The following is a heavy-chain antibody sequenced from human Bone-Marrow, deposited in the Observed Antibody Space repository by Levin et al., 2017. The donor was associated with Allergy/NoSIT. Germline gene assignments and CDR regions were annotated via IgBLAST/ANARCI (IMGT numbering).Heavy chain of an antibody. CDR1: GFTFSSYA. CDR2: ISGSGGST. CDR3: AKDFRSSGWYRVPGFDY. D-gene: IGHD6-19*01. J-gene: IGHJ4*02. Sequence: GESLKISCAASGFTFSSYAMSWVRQAPGKGLEWVSAISGSGGSTYYADSVKGRFTISRDNSKNTLYLQMNSLRAEDTAVYYCAKDFRSSGWYRVPGFDYWGQGTLVTVSS. V-gene: IGHV3-23*01.